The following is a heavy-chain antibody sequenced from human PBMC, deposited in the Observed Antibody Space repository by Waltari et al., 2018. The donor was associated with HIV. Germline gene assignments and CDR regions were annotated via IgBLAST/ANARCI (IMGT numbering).Heavy chain of an antibody. J-gene: IGHJ4*02. V-gene: IGHV3-30*01. CDR2: ISVDGVRY. D-gene: IGHD3-22*01. Sequence: QVQLVESGGGVVQPGRSLILSCPASGCSSSSYVMYCVRQAPGKGVCWLGGISVDGVRYNYPESVKGLFTISKDNSNNTLYLQMMSRRAESTAVFYCARLTPSRGNYFDSSGYFDYWGQGTLVTVSS. CDR1: GCSSSSYV. CDR3: ARLTPSRGNYFDSSGYFDY.